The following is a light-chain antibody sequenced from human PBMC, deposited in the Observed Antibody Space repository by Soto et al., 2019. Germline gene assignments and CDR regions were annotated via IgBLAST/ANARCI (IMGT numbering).Light chain of an antibody. CDR2: DAY. Sequence: IQMTQSPSSLSASVGDTVTITCQASQDINNYLNWYQQKPGKAPKLMVYDAYNLETGVPLRFSGSGSGTDFTFTISSLQPEDIGTYYCQQYDNLPPYSCGQGTKVDIK. CDR1: QDINNY. CDR3: QQYDNLPPYS. J-gene: IGKJ2*01. V-gene: IGKV1-33*01.